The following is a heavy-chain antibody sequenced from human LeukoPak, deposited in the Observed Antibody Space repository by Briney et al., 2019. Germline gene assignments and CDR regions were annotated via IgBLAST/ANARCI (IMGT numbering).Heavy chain of an antibody. CDR3: VRGYQLLLDY. Sequence: GRSLRLSCAASGFTFSSYGMHWVRQAPGKGLEWVAVISYDGGNKYYADSVKGRFTISRDNSKNTLYLQMNSLRAEDTAVYYCVRGYQLLLDYWGQGTLVTVSS. CDR2: ISYDGGNK. CDR1: GFTFSSYG. D-gene: IGHD2-2*01. J-gene: IGHJ4*02. V-gene: IGHV3-30*03.